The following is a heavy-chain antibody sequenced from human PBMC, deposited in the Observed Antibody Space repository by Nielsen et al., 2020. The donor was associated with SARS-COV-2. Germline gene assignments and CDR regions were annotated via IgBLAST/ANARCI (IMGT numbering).Heavy chain of an antibody. CDR3: AIMRTYSSSSNWFDP. V-gene: IGHV4-59*13. D-gene: IGHD6-6*01. CDR2: IYYNGST. Sequence: SEPLSLSCTASGGSISSYYWSWIRQPPGKGLEWIGYIYYNGSTNYNPSLKSRVTITVDTSKNQFSLKLSSVTAADTAVYYCAIMRTYSSSSNWFDPWGQGTLVTVSS. J-gene: IGHJ5*02. CDR1: GGSISSYY.